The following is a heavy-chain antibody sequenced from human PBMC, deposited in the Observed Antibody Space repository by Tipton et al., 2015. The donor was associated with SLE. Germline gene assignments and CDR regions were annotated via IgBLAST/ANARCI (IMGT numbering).Heavy chain of an antibody. J-gene: IGHJ1*01. CDR1: GFTFSSYA. CDR3: ARSNEAAGSAEYFQH. CDR2: ISSNGGST. D-gene: IGHD6-13*01. V-gene: IGHV3-64D*08. Sequence: SLRLSCSASGFTFSSYAMHWVRQAPGKGLEYVSAISSNGGSTYYADSVKGRFTISRDNSKNTLYLQMGSLRAEDTAGYYCARSNEAAGSAEYFQHWGQGTLVTVSS.